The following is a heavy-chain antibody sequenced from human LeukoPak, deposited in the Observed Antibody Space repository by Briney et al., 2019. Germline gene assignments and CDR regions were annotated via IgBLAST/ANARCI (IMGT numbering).Heavy chain of an antibody. J-gene: IGHJ4*02. CDR1: GYSFTTFP. CDR3: ARDAAGLLDH. Sequence: AASVKVSCTASGYSFTTFPIHWVRQAPGQAPEWVGWIHTGNGETIYSEAFQDRVTTARDTPATTAFMELSSLRSEDTAVYYCARDAAGLLDHWGQGTLVTVSS. CDR2: IHTGNGET. V-gene: IGHV1-3*04. D-gene: IGHD6-25*01.